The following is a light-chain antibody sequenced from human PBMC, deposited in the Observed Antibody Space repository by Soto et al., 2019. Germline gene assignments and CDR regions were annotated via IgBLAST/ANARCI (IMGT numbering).Light chain of an antibody. Sequence: EIVMTQSPATLSVSPGERATLSCRASQSVSSNLAWYQQKPGQAPRLLIYGASTRATGIPARFSGSGSGTEFTLTISSLQSEDIAVYYCQQYYTWPLTFGQGTRLEIK. CDR1: QSVSSN. CDR2: GAS. V-gene: IGKV3-15*01. J-gene: IGKJ5*01. CDR3: QQYYTWPLT.